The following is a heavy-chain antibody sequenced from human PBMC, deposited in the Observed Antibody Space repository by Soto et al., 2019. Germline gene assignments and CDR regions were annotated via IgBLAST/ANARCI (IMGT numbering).Heavy chain of an antibody. D-gene: IGHD5-18*01. CDR1: GGTFSSYA. V-gene: IGHV1-69*13. J-gene: IGHJ4*02. CDR2: IIPIFGTA. CDR3: ASGERKKSYGYSYGPFDY. Sequence: SVKVSSKASGGTFSSYAISWVRQAPGQGLEWMGGIIPIFGTANCAQKFQGRVTITADESTSTAYMELSSLRSEDTAVYYCASGERKKSYGYSYGPFDYWGQGTLVTVSS.